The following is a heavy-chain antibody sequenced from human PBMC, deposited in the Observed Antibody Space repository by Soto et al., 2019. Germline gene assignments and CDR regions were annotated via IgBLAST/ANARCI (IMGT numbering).Heavy chain of an antibody. CDR1: GGSISSSSYY. V-gene: IGHV4-39*01. J-gene: IGHJ5*02. CDR3: ARHRYCSGGSCYHRFAP. Sequence: QLQLQESGPGLVKPSETLSLTCTVSGGSISSSSYYWGWIRQPPGMGLEWIGSIYYSGSTYYNPSPKPRVTIYVNTSKTPFTLKLCSVTAADTAVYYCARHRYCSGGSCYHRFAPWGQGTLVTVSS. D-gene: IGHD2-15*01. CDR2: IYYSGST.